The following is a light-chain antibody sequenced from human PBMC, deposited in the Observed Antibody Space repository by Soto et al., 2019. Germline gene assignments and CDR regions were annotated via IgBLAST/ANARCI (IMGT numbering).Light chain of an antibody. V-gene: IGKV3-15*01. CDR2: GAS. Sequence: EIVMTQSPATLSVSPGERATLSCRASQSVGSHLAWYQQRPGQAPRLLIYGASHRATGIPARFSGSGSGTDFTLIISSLQSEDFAVYYCQQYDNWPPFTFGPGTKVDIK. CDR1: QSVGSH. CDR3: QQYDNWPPFT. J-gene: IGKJ3*01.